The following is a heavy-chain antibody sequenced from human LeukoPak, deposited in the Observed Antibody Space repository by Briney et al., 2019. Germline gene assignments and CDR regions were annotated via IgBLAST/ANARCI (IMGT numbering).Heavy chain of an antibody. Sequence: PETLSPTCTVSGVSIGSHYWSWIRQSPGKGLEWIGCVYNSGTTVYNPSLTGRVTISVDTSKNQYSLNLRSVTAADAAVYYCARDAYWGQGILVTVSS. CDR3: ARDAY. CDR2: VYNSGTT. CDR1: GVSIGSHY. J-gene: IGHJ4*02. V-gene: IGHV4-59*11.